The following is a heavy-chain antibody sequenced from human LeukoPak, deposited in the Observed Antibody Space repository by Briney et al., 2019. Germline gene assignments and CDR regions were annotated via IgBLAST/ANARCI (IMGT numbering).Heavy chain of an antibody. CDR1: GYSFTSYW. CDR3: ASTYYYGSGSLLYYFDY. D-gene: IGHD3-10*01. J-gene: IGHJ4*02. CDR2: IYPGDSDT. Sequence: GESLKISCKGSGYSFTSYWIGWVRQMPGKGLEWMGIIYPGDSDTRYSPSFQGQVTISADKSISTAYLQWSSLKASDTAMYYCASTYYYGSGSLLYYFDYWGQGTLVTVSS. V-gene: IGHV5-51*01.